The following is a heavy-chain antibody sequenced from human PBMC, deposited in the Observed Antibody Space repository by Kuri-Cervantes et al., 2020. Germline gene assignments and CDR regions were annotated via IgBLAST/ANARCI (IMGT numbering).Heavy chain of an antibody. J-gene: IGHJ3*02. CDR1: GYSISSGYY. CDR3: ARAKNWNYDDGAFDI. V-gene: IGHV4-38-2*02. CDR2: IYHSGST. Sequence: SETLSLTCTVSGYSISSGYYWGWIRQPPGKGLEWIGSIYHSGSTYYNPSLKSRVTISVDTSKNQFSLKLSSVTAADTAVYYCARAKNWNYDDGAFDIWGQGTMVTVSS. D-gene: IGHD1-7*01.